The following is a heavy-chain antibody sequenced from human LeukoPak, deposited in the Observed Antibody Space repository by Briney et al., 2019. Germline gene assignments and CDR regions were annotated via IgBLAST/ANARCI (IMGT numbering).Heavy chain of an antibody. Sequence: PGGSLRLSCAASGFTVSRNYMSWVRQAPGKGLEWVSVIYGGGSTSYADSVKGRFIISRDNSKNTLYLQMNRLRADDTAVYYCAGDPSDGNYYMVGWGKGTTVIVSS. CDR3: AGDPSDGNYYMVG. CDR2: IYGGGST. D-gene: IGHD5-24*01. V-gene: IGHV3-53*01. J-gene: IGHJ6*03. CDR1: GFTVSRNY.